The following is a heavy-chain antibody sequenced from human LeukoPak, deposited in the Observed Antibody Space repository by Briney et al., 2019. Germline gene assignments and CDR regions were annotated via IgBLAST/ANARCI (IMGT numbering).Heavy chain of an antibody. D-gene: IGHD3-3*01. J-gene: IGHJ4*02. V-gene: IGHV3-9*03. CDR2: ISWNSGSI. CDR3: AKGSYYDSWSPLDY. CDR1: GFTFDDYA. Sequence: GRSLRLSCAASGFTFDDYAMHWVRQAPGKGLEWVSGISWNSGSIGYADSVKGRFTISRDNAKNSLYLQMNSLRAEDMALYYCAKGSYYDSWSPLDYWGQGTLVTVSS.